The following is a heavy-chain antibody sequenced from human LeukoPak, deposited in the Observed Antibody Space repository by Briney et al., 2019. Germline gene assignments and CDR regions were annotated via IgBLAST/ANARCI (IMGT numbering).Heavy chain of an antibody. CDR2: ISSSGSTT. V-gene: IGHV3-48*04. CDR3: ASQKGRIAVAVDY. CDR1: GYTFSSFS. J-gene: IGHJ4*02. Sequence: HPGGSLRLSCVASGYTFSSFSMNRVRQAPGKGLEWVSYISSSGSTTYYAASVKGRFTISRDNAKNSLYLQMNSLRVEDTAVYYCASQKGRIAVAVDYWGQGTLVTVSS. D-gene: IGHD6-19*01.